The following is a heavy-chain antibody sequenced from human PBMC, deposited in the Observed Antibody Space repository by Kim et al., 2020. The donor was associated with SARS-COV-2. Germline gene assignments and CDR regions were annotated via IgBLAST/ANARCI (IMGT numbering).Heavy chain of an antibody. D-gene: IGHD4-17*01. CDR3: ARQPPKLTVTTVETHYYGIDV. Sequence: GESLKISCKGSGYSFTSYWIGWVRQMPGKGLEWMGIIYPGDSDTRYSPSFQGQVTISADKSISTAYLQWSSLKASDTAMYYCARQPPKLTVTTVETHYYGIDVWGQGTTVTVAS. CDR2: IYPGDSDT. V-gene: IGHV5-51*01. CDR1: GYSFTSYW. J-gene: IGHJ6*02.